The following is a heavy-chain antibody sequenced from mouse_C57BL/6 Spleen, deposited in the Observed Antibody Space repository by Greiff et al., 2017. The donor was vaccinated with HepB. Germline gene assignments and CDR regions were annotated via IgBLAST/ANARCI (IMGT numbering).Heavy chain of an antibody. CDR1: GYSITSGYY. J-gene: IGHJ2*01. CDR3: ARYYYGSSYVYFDY. CDR2: ISYDGSN. Sequence: EVQLQESGPGLVKPSQSLSLTCSVTGYSITSGYYWNWVRQFPGNKLEWMGYISYDGSNNYNPSLKNRISITRDTSKNQFFLKLNSVTTEDTATYYCARYYYGSSYVYFDYWGQGTTLTVSS. D-gene: IGHD1-1*01. V-gene: IGHV3-6*01.